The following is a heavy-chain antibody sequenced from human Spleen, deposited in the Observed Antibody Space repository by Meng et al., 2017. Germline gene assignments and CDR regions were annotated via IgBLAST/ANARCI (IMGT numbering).Heavy chain of an antibody. CDR1: GFTFSSYA. CDR3: TKVGRFGEFDEY. V-gene: IGHV3-30-3*01. Sequence: VQLVESGGGVVQPGRSLRLSCAASGFTFSSYAMHWVRQAPGRGLEWVAITSYDGSNKQYADSVKGRFTISRDNSKNTLYLEMNSLKTEDTAVYYCTKVGRFGEFDEYWGQGTVVTVSS. D-gene: IGHD3-10*01. J-gene: IGHJ4*02. CDR2: TSYDGSNK.